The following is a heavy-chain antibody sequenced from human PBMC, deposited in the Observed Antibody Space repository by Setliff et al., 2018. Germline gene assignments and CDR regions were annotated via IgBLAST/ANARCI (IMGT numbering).Heavy chain of an antibody. CDR1: GYTFISYA. J-gene: IGHJ4*02. D-gene: IGHD3-16*01. V-gene: IGHV1-3*03. CDR3: ARKGPNSSSHVFGY. Sequence: ASVKVSCKASGYTFISYALHWVRQAPGQRLQWMGWINPASGNTKYSQEFQGRVTITRDTSATTVYMELSSLRSDDMAVYYYARKGPNSSSHVFGYWGQGTLVTVSS. CDR2: INPASGNT.